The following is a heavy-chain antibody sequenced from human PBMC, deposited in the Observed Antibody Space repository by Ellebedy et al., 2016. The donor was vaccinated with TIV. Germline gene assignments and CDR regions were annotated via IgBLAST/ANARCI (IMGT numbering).Heavy chain of an antibody. J-gene: IGHJ4*02. D-gene: IGHD1-1*01. CDR3: ARADWNDADFDY. Sequence: ASVKVSCTASGYTFTSYDINWVRQATGQGLEWMGWMNPNSGNTGYPQKFQGRVTMTRNTSISTAYMELRSLRSEDTAVYYCARADWNDADFDYWGQGTLVAVSS. V-gene: IGHV1-8*01. CDR2: MNPNSGNT. CDR1: GYTFTSYD.